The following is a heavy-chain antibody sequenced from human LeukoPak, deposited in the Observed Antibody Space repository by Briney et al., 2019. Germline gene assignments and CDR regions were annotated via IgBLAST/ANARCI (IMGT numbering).Heavy chain of an antibody. Sequence: PSETLSLTCAVYGGSFSGYYWSWIRQPPGKGLEWIGEINHSGSTNYNPSLKSRVTISVDTSKNQFSLKLSSVTAADTAVYYCARRAGGSYSSSWYEDYWGQGTLVTVSS. CDR1: GGSFSGYY. D-gene: IGHD6-13*01. CDR3: ARRAGGSYSSSWYEDY. CDR2: INHSGST. J-gene: IGHJ4*02. V-gene: IGHV4-34*01.